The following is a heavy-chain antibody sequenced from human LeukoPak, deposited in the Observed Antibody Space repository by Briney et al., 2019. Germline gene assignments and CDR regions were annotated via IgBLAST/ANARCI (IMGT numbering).Heavy chain of an antibody. Sequence: GGSLRLSCAAPGFTFSSYAMSWVRQAPGKGLEWVSTISGSGGSTYYADSVKGRFTISRDNSKNTLYLQMNSLRAEDTAVYYCAKESSWYPLYFDYWGQGTLVTVSS. J-gene: IGHJ4*02. CDR1: GFTFSSYA. V-gene: IGHV3-23*01. D-gene: IGHD6-13*01. CDR2: ISGSGGST. CDR3: AKESSWYPLYFDY.